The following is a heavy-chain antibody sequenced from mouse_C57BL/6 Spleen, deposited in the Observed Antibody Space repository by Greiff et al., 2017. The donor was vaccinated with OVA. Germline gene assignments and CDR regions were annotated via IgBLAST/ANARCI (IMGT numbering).Heavy chain of an antibody. D-gene: IGHD1-1*01. CDR1: GFTFSDYG. CDR3: AKGENYYGSRNWYFDV. CDR2: ISSGSSTI. J-gene: IGHJ1*03. Sequence: EVQVVESGGGLVKPGGSLKLSCAASGFTFSDYGMHWVRQAPEKGLEWVAYISSGSSTIYYADTVKGRFTISRDNAKNTLFLQMTSLRSEDTAMYYCAKGENYYGSRNWYFDVWGTGTTVTVSS. V-gene: IGHV5-17*01.